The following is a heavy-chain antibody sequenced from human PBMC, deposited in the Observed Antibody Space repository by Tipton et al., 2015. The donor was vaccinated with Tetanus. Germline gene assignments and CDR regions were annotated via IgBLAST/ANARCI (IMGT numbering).Heavy chain of an antibody. D-gene: IGHD4-11*01. J-gene: IGHJ6*02. CDR1: GYTFTSYY. Sequence: QSGPEVKKPGASVEVSCKASGYTFTSYYMHWVRQAPGQGLEWMGIINPSGGSTSYAQKFQGRVTMTRDTSTSTVYMELSSLRSEDTAVYSCARGPTVTTAHYYYGMDVWGQGTTVTVSS. CDR2: INPSGGST. V-gene: IGHV1-46*01. CDR3: ARGPTVTTAHYYYGMDV.